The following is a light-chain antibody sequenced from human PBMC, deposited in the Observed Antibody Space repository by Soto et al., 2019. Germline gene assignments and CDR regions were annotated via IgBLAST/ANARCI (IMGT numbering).Light chain of an antibody. J-gene: IGKJ5*01. Sequence: DIQMTQSPSTLSASVGDRVTITCRASQSISSWLAWYQQKPGKAPKLLIYDASNLESGVPSRFSGSGSGTDFTFTISSLQPEDIATYYCQQSYSTPHTFGQGTRLENK. V-gene: IGKV1-5*01. CDR1: QSISSW. CDR2: DAS. CDR3: QQSYSTPHT.